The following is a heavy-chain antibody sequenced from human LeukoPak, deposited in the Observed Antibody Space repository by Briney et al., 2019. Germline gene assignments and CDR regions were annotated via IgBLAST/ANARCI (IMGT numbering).Heavy chain of an antibody. V-gene: IGHV3-23*01. D-gene: IGHD1-26*01. CDR2: ISNSGGAT. J-gene: IGHJ4*02. CDR3: ARLGVREGIDF. Sequence: GGSLRLSCAPSGFPFSRYPMSWVRQASGTGLEWVSSISNSGGATYYTDSVKGRFIISRDNSKNTLVLEMNSLRVDDTAEYFCARLGVREGIDFWGQGALVIVSS. CDR1: GFPFSRYP.